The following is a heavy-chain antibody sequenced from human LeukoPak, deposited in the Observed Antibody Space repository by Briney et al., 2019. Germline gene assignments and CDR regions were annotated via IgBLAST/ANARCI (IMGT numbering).Heavy chain of an antibody. CDR1: GGSFSGYY. Sequence: DPSETLSLTCAVYGGSFSGYYWSWIRQPPGKGLEWIGEINHSGSTNYNPSLKSRVTISVDTSKNQFSLKLSSVTAADTAVYYCASGYCSGGSCYSVGFAAFDYWGQGTLVTVSS. V-gene: IGHV4-34*01. D-gene: IGHD2-15*01. CDR3: ASGYCSGGSCYSVGFAAFDY. CDR2: INHSGST. J-gene: IGHJ4*02.